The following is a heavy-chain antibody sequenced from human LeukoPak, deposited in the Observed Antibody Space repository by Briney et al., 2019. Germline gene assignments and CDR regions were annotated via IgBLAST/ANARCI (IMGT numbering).Heavy chain of an antibody. Sequence: PSETLSLTCTVSGDSISSYYWSWIRQSPGKGLEWIGYIYYSGSTVYNPSLQNRVTISVDTSKNHFSLKLSSVTAADTAVYYCARDRDFWSGAYYYTMDVWGQGTTVTVSS. CDR2: IYYSGST. J-gene: IGHJ6*02. V-gene: IGHV4-59*01. CDR1: GDSISSYY. CDR3: ARDRDFWSGAYYYTMDV. D-gene: IGHD3-3*01.